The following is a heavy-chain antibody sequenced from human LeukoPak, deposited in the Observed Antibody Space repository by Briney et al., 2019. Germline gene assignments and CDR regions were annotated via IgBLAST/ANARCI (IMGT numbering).Heavy chain of an antibody. CDR1: GFTFSSYG. Sequence: GGSLRLSCAASGFTFSSYGMHWVRQAPGKGLEWVAFIRYDGSNKYYADSVKGRFTISRDNSKNTLYLQMNSLRAEDTAVYYCARVALGVTYYFDYWGQGTLVTVSS. V-gene: IGHV3-30*02. CDR2: IRYDGSNK. CDR3: ARVALGVTYYFDY. J-gene: IGHJ4*02. D-gene: IGHD1-26*01.